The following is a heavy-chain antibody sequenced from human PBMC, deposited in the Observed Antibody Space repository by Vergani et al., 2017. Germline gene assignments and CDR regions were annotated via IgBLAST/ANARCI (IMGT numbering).Heavy chain of an antibody. D-gene: IGHD3-10*01. CDR2: ISWNSGII. CDR1: GFTFDDYA. CDR3: AKGDPLRKMTSNYYGSESYCLRPYYFDC. J-gene: IGHJ4*02. Sequence: EVQLVESGGGLVQPGRSLRLSCAASGFTFDDYAMHWARQAPGKGLEWVSGISWNSGIIGYADSVKGRFTISIDNAKNFLYLQMNSLRAEDTALYYCAKGDPLRKMTSNYYGSESYCLRPYYFDCWGQGTLVTVSS. V-gene: IGHV3-9*01.